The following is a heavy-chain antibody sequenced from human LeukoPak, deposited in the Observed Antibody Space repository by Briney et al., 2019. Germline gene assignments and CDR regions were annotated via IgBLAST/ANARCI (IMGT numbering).Heavy chain of an antibody. CDR2: ISAYNGNT. V-gene: IGHV1-18*01. Sequence: ASVKVSCKASGGTFSSYAISWVRQAPGQGLEWMGWISAYNGNTNYAQKLQGRVTMTTDTSTSTAYMELRSLRSDDTAVYYCARDNYTYSSGLYYFDYWGQGTLVTVSS. CDR1: GGTFSSYA. CDR3: ARDNYTYSSGLYYFDY. J-gene: IGHJ4*02. D-gene: IGHD6-19*01.